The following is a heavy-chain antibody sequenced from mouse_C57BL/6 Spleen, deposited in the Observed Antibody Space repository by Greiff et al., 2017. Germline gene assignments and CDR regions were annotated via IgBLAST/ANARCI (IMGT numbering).Heavy chain of an antibody. CDR2: INPNNGGT. V-gene: IGHV1-22*01. CDR3: ARGTDGHWYFDV. J-gene: IGHJ1*03. CDR1: GYTFTDYN. D-gene: IGHD1-1*01. Sequence: EVQLVESGPELVKPGASVKMSCKASGYTFTDYNMHWVKQSHGKSLEWIGYINPNNGGTSYNQKFKGKATLTVNKSSSTAYMELRSLTSEDSAVYYCARGTDGHWYFDVWGTGTTVTVSS.